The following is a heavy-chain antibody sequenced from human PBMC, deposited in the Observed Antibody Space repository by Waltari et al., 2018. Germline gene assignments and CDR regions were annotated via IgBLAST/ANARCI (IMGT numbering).Heavy chain of an antibody. Sequence: EVQLVQSGAEVKKPGESLKISCKGSGYSFTNYWIGWGRQMSGKGLEWMGIIYPGDSDITYSPSFQGQVTISADKSISTAYLQWSSLKASDTAIYYCAKLNDSNAYYRGFDYWGQGTLVTVSS. CDR3: AKLNDSNAYYRGFDY. V-gene: IGHV5-51*03. D-gene: IGHD3-22*01. J-gene: IGHJ4*02. CDR1: GYSFTNYW. CDR2: IYPGDSDI.